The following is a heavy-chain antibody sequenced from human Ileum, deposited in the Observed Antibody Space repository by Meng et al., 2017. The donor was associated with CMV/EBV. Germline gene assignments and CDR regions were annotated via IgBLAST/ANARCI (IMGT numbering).Heavy chain of an antibody. CDR2: IYYSGST. D-gene: IGHD6-13*01. CDR1: AGSICRGTYY. Sequence: RLQGSAPGLVPPSEPRSLPCTVTAGSICRGTYYWAWIRQSPGKGLEWIGSIYYSGSTYDNPSLKSRVTMSVDTFKNQFSLKLTSVTAADTAVYYCAGDWGPYSSRGYFDPWGQGTLVTVSS. J-gene: IGHJ5*02. CDR3: AGDWGPYSSRGYFDP. V-gene: IGHV4-39*07.